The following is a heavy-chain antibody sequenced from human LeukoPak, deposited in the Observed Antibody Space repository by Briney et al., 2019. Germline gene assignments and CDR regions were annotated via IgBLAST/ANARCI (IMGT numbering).Heavy chain of an antibody. CDR3: ARTKSGWYYSDY. Sequence: SQTLSLTCTVSGGSMRSYYWSWIRQPPGKGLELIGYVYYSGTANYNPSLESRVTILVDTSKNQFSLNLSSVTAADTAVYYCARTKSGWYYSDYWGQGTLVSVSS. V-gene: IGHV4-59*08. CDR2: VYYSGTA. D-gene: IGHD6-19*01. CDR1: GGSMRSYY. J-gene: IGHJ4*02.